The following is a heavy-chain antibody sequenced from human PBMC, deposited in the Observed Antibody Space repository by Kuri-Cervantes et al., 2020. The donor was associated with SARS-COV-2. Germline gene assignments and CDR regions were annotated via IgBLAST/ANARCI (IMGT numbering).Heavy chain of an antibody. D-gene: IGHD2-21*01. Sequence: GGSLRLSCAASGFTFSGSAMHWVRQASGKGLEWVGRIRSKANSYATAYAASVKGRFTISRDDSKNTAYLQMNSLKTEDTAVYYCARDNLWLDYYYMDVWGKGTTVTVSS. CDR3: ARDNLWLDYYYMDV. J-gene: IGHJ6*03. CDR2: IRSKANSYAT. CDR1: GFTFSGSA. V-gene: IGHV3-73*01.